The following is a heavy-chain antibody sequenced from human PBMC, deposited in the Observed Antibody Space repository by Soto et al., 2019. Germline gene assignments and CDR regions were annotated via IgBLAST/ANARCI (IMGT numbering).Heavy chain of an antibody. V-gene: IGHV1-2*04. CDR2: INPNSGGT. D-gene: IGHD1-26*01. CDR3: AREIVGATNWFDP. CDR1: GYTFTAYY. Sequence: QVQLVQSGAEVKKPGASVKVSCKASGYTFTAYYMHWVRQAPGQGLEWMGWINPNSGGTNYAQKFQGWVTMTRDTSISTAYMELSRLRSDDTAVYYCAREIVGATNWFDPWGQGTLVTVSS. J-gene: IGHJ5*02.